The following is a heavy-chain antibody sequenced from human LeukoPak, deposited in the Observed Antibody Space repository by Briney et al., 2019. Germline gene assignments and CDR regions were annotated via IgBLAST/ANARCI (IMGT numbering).Heavy chain of an antibody. CDR3: ARNGAAGYPYYYYMDV. J-gene: IGHJ6*03. CDR1: GYTFTDFY. V-gene: IGHV1-2*02. Sequence: GASVKVSCKASGYTFTDFYIHWVRQAPGQGLEWMGWINPNSGGTKYAQKFQARVTMTRDTSISTAYMELSRLRSDDTAVYYCARNGAAGYPYYYYMDVRGKGTTVTVSS. D-gene: IGHD3-9*01. CDR2: INPNSGGT.